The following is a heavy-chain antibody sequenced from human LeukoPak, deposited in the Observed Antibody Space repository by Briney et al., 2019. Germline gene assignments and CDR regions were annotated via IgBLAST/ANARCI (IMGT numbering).Heavy chain of an antibody. CDR3: ARGRLTPGGY. CDR2: LNSDGTST. V-gene: IGHV3-74*01. J-gene: IGHJ4*02. D-gene: IGHD3-10*01. CDR1: GFTFSSYW. Sequence: HTGGSLRLSCAASGFTFSSYWMHWVRQAPGKGLVWVSLLNSDGTSTFYADSVRGRFTISRDNAKNTLYLQMNSLRAEDTAVYYCARGRLTPGGYWGQGTLVTVSS.